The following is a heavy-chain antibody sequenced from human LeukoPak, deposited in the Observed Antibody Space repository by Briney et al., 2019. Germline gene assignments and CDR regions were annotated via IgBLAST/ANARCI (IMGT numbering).Heavy chain of an antibody. Sequence: ASVKVSCKASGYTFTGYYMHWVRQAPGQGLEWMGWINPNSGGTNYAQKFQGRVTMTRDTSISTAYMELSRLRSDDTAVYYCARRDEYYYYGMDVWGQGTTVTVSS. CDR3: ARRDEYYYYGMDV. J-gene: IGHJ6*02. D-gene: IGHD5-24*01. CDR2: INPNSGGT. CDR1: GYTFTGYY. V-gene: IGHV1-2*02.